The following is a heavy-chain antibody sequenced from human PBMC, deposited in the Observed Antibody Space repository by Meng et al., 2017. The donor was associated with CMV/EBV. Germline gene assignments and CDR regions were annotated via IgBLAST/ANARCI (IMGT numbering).Heavy chain of an antibody. CDR2: IYSGGST. Sequence: GGSLRLSCAASGFTVSSNYMSWVRQAPGKGLEWVSVIYSGGSTYYADSVKGRFTISRDNSKNTLYLQMNSLRAEDTAVYYCARDGGYSSGWYPPQLSYYYYYGMDVWGQGTTVTVSS. V-gene: IGHV3-53*01. CDR3: ARDGGYSSGWYPPQLSYYYYYGMDV. J-gene: IGHJ6*02. D-gene: IGHD6-19*01. CDR1: GFTVSSNY.